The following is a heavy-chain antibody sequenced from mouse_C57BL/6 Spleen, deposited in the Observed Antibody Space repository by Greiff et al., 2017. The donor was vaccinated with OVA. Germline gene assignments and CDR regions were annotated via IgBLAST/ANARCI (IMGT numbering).Heavy chain of an antibody. CDR1: GYSITSGYY. Sequence: EVKLMESGPGLVKPSQSLSLTCSVTGYSITSGYYWNWIRQFPGNKLEWMGYISYDGSNNYNPSLKNRISITRDTSKNQFFLKLNSVTTEDTATYYCARRNYGWYFDVWGTGTTVTVSS. D-gene: IGHD1-1*01. J-gene: IGHJ1*03. CDR2: ISYDGSN. CDR3: ARRNYGWYFDV. V-gene: IGHV3-6*01.